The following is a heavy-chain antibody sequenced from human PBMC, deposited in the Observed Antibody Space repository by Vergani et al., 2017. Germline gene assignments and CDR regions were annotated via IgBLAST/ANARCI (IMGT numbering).Heavy chain of an antibody. J-gene: IGHJ3*02. CDR2: IDWDDDK. CDR3: AKIRSKNGYNYEAFDI. CDR1: GFSVNSHPMR. V-gene: IGHV2-70*04. Sequence: QVTLKESGPALVKPTQTLTLTCTLSGFSVNSHPMRVIWIRQPPGKALEWLARIDWDDDKFYDRSLKTRLTISKDTSKNQVVLKMTNMDPVDTAMYYCAKIRSKNGYNYEAFDIWGKGTMFIFSS. D-gene: IGHD5-24*01.